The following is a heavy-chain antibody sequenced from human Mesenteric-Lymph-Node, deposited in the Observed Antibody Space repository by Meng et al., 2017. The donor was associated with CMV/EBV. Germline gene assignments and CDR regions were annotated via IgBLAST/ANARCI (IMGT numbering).Heavy chain of an antibody. Sequence: GSLRLSCTVSGGSINNHYWNWIRQPLGKGLEWIGYIYYSGSTNYNPSLKSRVTISVETSKNQFSLKLSSVTAADTAVYYCARVANLYSGWVWFDPWGQGTQVTVSS. J-gene: IGHJ5*02. V-gene: IGHV4-59*11. CDR3: ARVANLYSGWVWFDP. CDR1: GGSINNHY. D-gene: IGHD3-10*01. CDR2: IYYSGST.